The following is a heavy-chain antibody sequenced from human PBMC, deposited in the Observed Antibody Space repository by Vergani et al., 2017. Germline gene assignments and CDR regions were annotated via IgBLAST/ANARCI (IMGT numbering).Heavy chain of an antibody. CDR2: ISAYNGNT. CDR3: AIDLYCSSTSCPDYYGMDV. J-gene: IGHJ6*02. V-gene: IGHV1-18*01. CDR1: GYTFTSYG. D-gene: IGHD2-2*01. Sequence: QVQLVQSGAEVKKPGASVKVSCKASGYTFTSYGISWVRQAPGQGLEWMGWISAYNGNTNYAQKLQGRVTMTTDTSTSTAYMELRSLRSDDTAVYYCAIDLYCSSTSCPDYYGMDVWGQGTTVTVSS.